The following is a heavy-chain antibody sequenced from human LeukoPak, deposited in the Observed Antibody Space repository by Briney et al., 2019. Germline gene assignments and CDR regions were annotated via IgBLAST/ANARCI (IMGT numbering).Heavy chain of an antibody. V-gene: IGHV4-38-2*01. CDR3: ARLSSGYYPIDY. CDR1: GYSISSGYY. CDR2: IYHSGST. J-gene: IGHJ4*02. D-gene: IGHD3-22*01. Sequence: SETLSLTCAVSGYSISSGYYWGWIRQPPGKGLEWIGSIYHSGSTYYNPSPKSRVTISVDTSKNQFSLKLSSVTAADTAVYYCARLSSGYYPIDYWGQGTLVTVSS.